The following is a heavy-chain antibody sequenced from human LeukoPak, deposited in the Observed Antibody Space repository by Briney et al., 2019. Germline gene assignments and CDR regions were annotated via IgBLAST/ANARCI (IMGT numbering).Heavy chain of an antibody. J-gene: IGHJ6*03. Sequence: ASVKVSCRASGYTFTGYYMHWVRQAPGQGLEWMGWINPNSGGTNYAQKFQGRVTMTRDTSISTAYMELSRLRSDDTAVYYCARDSSLLYKGGYYYYYMDVWGKGTTVTVSS. D-gene: IGHD2-2*02. CDR3: ARDSSLLYKGGYYYYYMDV. V-gene: IGHV1-2*02. CDR2: INPNSGGT. CDR1: GYTFTGYY.